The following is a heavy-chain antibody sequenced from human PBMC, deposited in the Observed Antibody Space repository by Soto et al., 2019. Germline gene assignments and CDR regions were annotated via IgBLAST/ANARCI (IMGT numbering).Heavy chain of an antibody. D-gene: IGHD2-15*01. V-gene: IGHV1-2*02. J-gene: IGHJ3*02. Sequence: ASVKVSCKASGYTFTGYYMHWVRQAPGQGLEWMGWINPNSGGTNYAQKFQGRVTMTRDTSISTAYMELSRLRSDDTAVYYCARDIVVVVAANAFDIWGQGTMVTVSS. CDR2: INPNSGGT. CDR3: ARDIVVVVAANAFDI. CDR1: GYTFTGYY.